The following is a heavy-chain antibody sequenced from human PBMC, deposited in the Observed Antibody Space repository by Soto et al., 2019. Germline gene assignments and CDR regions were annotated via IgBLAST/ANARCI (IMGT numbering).Heavy chain of an antibody. CDR3: ARSHPLYSSSYVY. J-gene: IGHJ4*02. Sequence: SETLSLTCAVSGGSISSGGYSWSWIRQPPGKGLEWIGYIYHSGSTYYNPSLKSRVTISVDRSKNQFSLKLSSVTAADTAVYYCARSHPLYSSSYVYWGQGTLVTVSS. V-gene: IGHV4-30-2*01. CDR2: IYHSGST. D-gene: IGHD6-6*01. CDR1: GGSISSGGYS.